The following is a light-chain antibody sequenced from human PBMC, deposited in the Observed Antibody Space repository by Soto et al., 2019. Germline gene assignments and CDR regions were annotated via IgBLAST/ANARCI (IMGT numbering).Light chain of an antibody. Sequence: DIQMTQSPSSLSASVGDRVTITCRESQSISTYLHWYQQTPGKAPNILIYAASTLQSGVPSMFSCSGAGTDCTRTISSLQPEDFATDFCQHGYSTTLTFGGGTKVDIK. CDR1: QSISTY. J-gene: IGKJ4*01. V-gene: IGKV1-39*01. CDR3: QHGYSTTLT. CDR2: AAS.